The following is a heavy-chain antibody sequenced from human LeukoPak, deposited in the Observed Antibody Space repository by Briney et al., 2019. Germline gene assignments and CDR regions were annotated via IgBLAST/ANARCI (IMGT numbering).Heavy chain of an antibody. CDR1: GGSFSGYY. D-gene: IGHD6-19*01. V-gene: IGHV4-34*01. CDR2: INHSGST. CDR3: ARWGSGWYYFDY. Sequence: SETLSLTCAVYGGSFSGYYWSWIRQPPGKGLEWIGEINHSGSTNYNPSLKSRVTISVDTSKNQFSLKLSSVTATDTAVYYCARWGSGWYYFDYWGQGTLVTVSS. J-gene: IGHJ4*02.